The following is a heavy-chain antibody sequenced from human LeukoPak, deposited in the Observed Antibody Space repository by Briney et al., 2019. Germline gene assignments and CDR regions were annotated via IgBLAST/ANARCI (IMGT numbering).Heavy chain of an antibody. J-gene: IGHJ3*02. CDR2: IKTDGSST. Sequence: GGSLRLSCAASGFTFSTYWMHWVRQGPENGLVWVSRIKTDGSSTSYADSVKGRFTISRDNAKNTVYLQMSSLRAEDTAVYYCVRDPHGSGSSNSPHDAFDIWGHGTMVTVSS. CDR3: VRDPHGSGSSNSPHDAFDI. V-gene: IGHV3-74*01. CDR1: GFTFSTYW. D-gene: IGHD3-10*01.